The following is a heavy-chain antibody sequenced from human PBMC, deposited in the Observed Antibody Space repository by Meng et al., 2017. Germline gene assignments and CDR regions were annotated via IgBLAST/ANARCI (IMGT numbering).Heavy chain of an antibody. CDR2: MNPNSGNT. CDR3: ARGVYDSSGYIPFDY. J-gene: IGHJ4*02. CDR1: GYTFTSYD. D-gene: IGHD3-22*01. V-gene: IGHV1-8*03. Sequence: ASVKVSCKASGYTFTSYDINWVRQATGQGLEWMGWMNPNSGNTGYAQKFQGRVTITRNTSISTAYMELSSLRSEDTAVYYCARGVYDSSGYIPFDYWGQGTRVTVSS.